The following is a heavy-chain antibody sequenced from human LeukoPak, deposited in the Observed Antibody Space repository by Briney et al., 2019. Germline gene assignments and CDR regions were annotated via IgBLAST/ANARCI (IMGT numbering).Heavy chain of an antibody. CDR2: IYYSGST. CDR3: ARSEDYDFWSGSTYYYGMDV. D-gene: IGHD3-3*01. CDR1: GGSISSYY. Sequence: PSETLSLTCTVSGGSISSYYWSWIRQPPGKGLEWIGYIYYSGSTNYNPSLKSRVTISVDTSKNQFSLKLSSVTAADTAVYYCARSEDYDFWSGSTYYYGMDVWGQGTTVTVSS. J-gene: IGHJ6*02. V-gene: IGHV4-59*08.